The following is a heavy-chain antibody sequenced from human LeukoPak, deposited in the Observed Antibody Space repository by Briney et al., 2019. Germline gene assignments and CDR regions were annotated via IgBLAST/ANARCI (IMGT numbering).Heavy chain of an antibody. CDR2: ISGSGGST. D-gene: IGHD2-15*01. CDR1: GFTFSSYA. V-gene: IGHV3-23*01. CDR3: AKAPVTTCSGAYCYPFDY. Sequence: HTGGSLRLSCAASGFTFSSYAMSWVRQAPGKGLEWVSAISGSGGSTYYADSVKGRFTISRDSYKNTLYLQMNSLRAEDAAVYYCAKAPVTTCSGAYCYPFDYWGQGTLVTVSS. J-gene: IGHJ4*02.